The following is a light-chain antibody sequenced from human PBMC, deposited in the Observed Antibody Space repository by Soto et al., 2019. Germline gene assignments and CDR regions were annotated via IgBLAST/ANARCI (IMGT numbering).Light chain of an antibody. Sequence: EIVMTQSPATLSVSPGERATLSCRASQSVSGHLAWYQQKPGQAPSLLIYGVSTRATGIPARFSGSGSETEFTLTISSLQSEDLAVYYCQQYNTWPTFGQGTKVEIK. CDR3: QQYNTWPT. CDR2: GVS. V-gene: IGKV3-15*01. J-gene: IGKJ1*01. CDR1: QSVSGH.